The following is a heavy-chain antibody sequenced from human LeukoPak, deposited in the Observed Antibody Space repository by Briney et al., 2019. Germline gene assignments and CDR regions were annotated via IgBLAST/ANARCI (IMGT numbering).Heavy chain of an antibody. V-gene: IGHV3-21*01. J-gene: IGHJ6*03. Sequence: GGSLRLSCAASGFTFSRYSMNWVRQAPGKGLEWVSSISSSSSYIYYADSVKGRFTVSRDNAKNSLYLQMNSLRAEDTAVYYCASILAARLTYYYYYMDVWGKGTTGTVSS. CDR3: ASILAARLTYYYYYMDV. D-gene: IGHD6-6*01. CDR1: GFTFSRYS. CDR2: ISSSSSYI.